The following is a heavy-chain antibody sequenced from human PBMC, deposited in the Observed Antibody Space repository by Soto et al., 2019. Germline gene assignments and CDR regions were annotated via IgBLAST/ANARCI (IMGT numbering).Heavy chain of an antibody. V-gene: IGHV1-2*02. D-gene: IGHD1-1*01. CDR1: GYTFTGYY. Sequence: GASVKVSCKASGYTFTGYYMHWVRQAPGQGLEWMGWINPNSGSTYYADSVRGRFTISRDNSKNTLYLQMNSLRAEDTAVYYCATGRFFDYWGQGTLVTVSS. CDR2: INPNSGST. J-gene: IGHJ4*02. CDR3: ATGRFFDY.